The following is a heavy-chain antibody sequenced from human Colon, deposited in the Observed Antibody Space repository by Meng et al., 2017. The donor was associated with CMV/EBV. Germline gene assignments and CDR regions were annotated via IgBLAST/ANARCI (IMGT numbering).Heavy chain of an antibody. Sequence: GSLRLSCAASGFTFSSYAMHWVRQAPGKGLEWVAVISYDGSNKYYADSVKGRFTISRDNSKNTLYLQMNSLRAEDTAVYYCARDSYGFDYWGQGTLVTVSS. CDR2: ISYDGSNK. D-gene: IGHD3-10*01. V-gene: IGHV3-30-3*01. CDR1: GFTFSSYA. CDR3: ARDSYGFDY. J-gene: IGHJ4*02.